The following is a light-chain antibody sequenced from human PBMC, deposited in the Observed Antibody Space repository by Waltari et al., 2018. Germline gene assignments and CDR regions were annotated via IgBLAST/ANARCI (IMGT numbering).Light chain of an antibody. V-gene: IGKV3-20*01. CDR2: GAS. CDR3: QHYLRLPVT. CDR1: QSVSRA. J-gene: IGKJ1*01. Sequence: EIVLTQSPGTPSLSLGERATLSCRASQSVSRALTWYQQKPGQAPRLLIYGASTRAPGIPDRFSGSGSGTDFSLTISRLEPDDFAVYYCQHYLRLPVTFGQGTTVEV.